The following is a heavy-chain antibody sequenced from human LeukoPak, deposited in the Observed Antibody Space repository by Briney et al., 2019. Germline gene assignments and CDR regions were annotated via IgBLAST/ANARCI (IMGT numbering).Heavy chain of an antibody. Sequence: GGSLRLSCAAFGFTVRSNYMSWVRQAPGKGLEWVSVIYSSGTTYYADSVKGRFTVSRDNAKNTVYLQMNNLRVDDTAMYYCVGTIASRGSEYWGQGALVTVSS. J-gene: IGHJ4*02. CDR2: IYSSGTT. V-gene: IGHV3-53*01. CDR3: VGTIASRGSEY. CDR1: GFTVRSNY. D-gene: IGHD6-6*01.